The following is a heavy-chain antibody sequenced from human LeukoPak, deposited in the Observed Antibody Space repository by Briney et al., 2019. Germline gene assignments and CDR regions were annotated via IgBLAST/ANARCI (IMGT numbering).Heavy chain of an antibody. J-gene: IGHJ4*02. CDR1: GFILSHYG. V-gene: IGHV3-23*01. CDR2: ITSRSAT. Sequence: GGSLRLSCAASGFILSHYGMNWVRQAPGKGVEWVSGITSRSATYYADSVKGRFTISRDNSKNMVWLQINSPTAEDTATYYCAKDGNWARFEDWGQGTLVTVSS. D-gene: IGHD7-27*01. CDR3: AKDGNWARFED.